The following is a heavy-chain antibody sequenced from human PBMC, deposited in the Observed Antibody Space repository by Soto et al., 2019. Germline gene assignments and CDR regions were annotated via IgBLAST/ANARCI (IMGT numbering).Heavy chain of an antibody. CDR2: ISYDGSEK. CDR1: GFTFSSYC. D-gene: IGHD4-17*01. V-gene: IGHV3-30*03. J-gene: IGHJ3*02. CDR3: ARDLSDYVAFDI. Sequence: PGGSLILSCAASGFTFSSYCMHWVRQAPGKGLEWVAVISYDGSEKYYVDSVKGRFTLSRDNSKNSMSLQMSSLRAEDTALYYCARDLSDYVAFDIWGQGTMVTVSS.